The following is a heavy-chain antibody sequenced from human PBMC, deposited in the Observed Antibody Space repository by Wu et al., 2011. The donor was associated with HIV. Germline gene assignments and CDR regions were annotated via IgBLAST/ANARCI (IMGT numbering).Heavy chain of an antibody. V-gene: IGHV1-2*02. J-gene: IGHJ5*02. CDR1: GYTFTDYY. CDR3: ARTRITMVRGIRPSGNNWFDP. CDR2: INPNSGGT. D-gene: IGHD3-10*01. Sequence: QVQLVQSGAEVKKPGASVKVSCKASGYTFTDYYIHWVRQAPGQGLEWMGSINPNSGGTNNAQKFQGRVTMTRDTSISTAYMELSRLRFDDTAVYYCARTRITMVRGIRPSGNNWFDPWGQGTLVTVSS.